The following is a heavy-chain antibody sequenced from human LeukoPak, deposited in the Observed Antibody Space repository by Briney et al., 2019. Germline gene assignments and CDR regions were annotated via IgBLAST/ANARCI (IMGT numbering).Heavy chain of an antibody. V-gene: IGHV3-21*01. CDR2: ISSGSSYI. J-gene: IGHJ5*02. Sequence: PGGSLRLSCAASGFTFSSYSMNWVRQAPGKGLEWVSSISSGSSYIYYADSVKGRFTISRDNSKNTLYLQMNSLRAEDTAVYYCAKDLGGYDWGDSFDPWGQGTLVTVSS. CDR3: AKDLGGYDWGDSFDP. D-gene: IGHD5-12*01. CDR1: GFTFSSYS.